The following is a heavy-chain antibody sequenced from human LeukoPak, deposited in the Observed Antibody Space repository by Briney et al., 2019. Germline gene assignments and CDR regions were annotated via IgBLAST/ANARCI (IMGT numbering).Heavy chain of an antibody. Sequence: PSGTLSLTCAVSGDSINSNYCWRWVRQFPGKGLEWIGEVYRRGSTSYNPSLKSRVVISIDKSKNQYSLNLNSVTAADTAMYYCGRHAYGDSSAAFDIWGQGTMVIVFS. CDR3: GRHAYGDSSAAFDI. J-gene: IGHJ3*02. V-gene: IGHV4-4*02. D-gene: IGHD4-17*01. CDR1: GDSINSNYC. CDR2: VYRRGST.